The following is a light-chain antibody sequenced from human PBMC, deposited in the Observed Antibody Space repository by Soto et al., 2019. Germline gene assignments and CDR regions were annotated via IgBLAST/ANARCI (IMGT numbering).Light chain of an antibody. CDR3: QQRSKWPLT. J-gene: IGKJ4*01. CDR2: GAS. Sequence: EMVMTQSQATLSVSPWERATLSCRASQSVRSSYLAWYQQTPGQAPRLLIHGASNRATGIPARFSGSGSGTDFTLTISSPEPDDFAVYYCQQRSKWPLTFGGGTKVDI. V-gene: IGKV3D-20*02. CDR1: QSVRSSY.